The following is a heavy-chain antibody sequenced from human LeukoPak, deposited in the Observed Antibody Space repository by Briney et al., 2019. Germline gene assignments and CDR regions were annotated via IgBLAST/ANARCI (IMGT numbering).Heavy chain of an antibody. J-gene: IGHJ4*02. CDR2: ISSDETNI. CDR3: ARSYYYDSSGDQPFDY. Sequence: GGSLRLSCATSGFTFSNYGMHWVRQAPGKGLEWVAVISSDETNIRYGDSVKGRFTVSRDNAKNTLYLQMNSLRAEDTAVYYCARSYYYDSSGDQPFDYWGQGTLVTVSS. V-gene: IGHV3-30*03. CDR1: GFTFSNYG. D-gene: IGHD3-22*01.